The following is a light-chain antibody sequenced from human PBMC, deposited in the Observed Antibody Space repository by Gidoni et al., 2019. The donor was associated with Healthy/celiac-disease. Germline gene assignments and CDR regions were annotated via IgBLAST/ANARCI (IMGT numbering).Light chain of an antibody. J-gene: IGKJ1*01. CDR1: QSISSW. V-gene: IGKV1-5*01. Sequence: DIQMTQSPSTLSASVGDRVTITCRASQSISSWLAWYQQKPGKAPKLLIYDASSLESGVPSRFSGSGSGTEFTVTISSLQPDDFATYYCQQYNSQGTFGQGTKVEIK. CDR2: DAS. CDR3: QQYNSQGT.